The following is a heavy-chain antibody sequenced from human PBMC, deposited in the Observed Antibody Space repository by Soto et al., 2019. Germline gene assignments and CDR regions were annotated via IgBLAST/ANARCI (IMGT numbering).Heavy chain of an antibody. V-gene: IGHV4-59*01. CDR1: GGSISSYY. J-gene: IGHJ4*02. CDR3: ARLQAAAGDNALTFDY. Sequence: SETLSLTCTVSGGSISSYYWSWIRQPPGKGLEWIGYIYYSGSTNYNPSLKSRVTISVDTSKNQFSLKLSSVTAADTAMFYCARLQAAAGDNALTFDYWGQGTLVTVS. D-gene: IGHD6-13*01. CDR2: IYYSGST.